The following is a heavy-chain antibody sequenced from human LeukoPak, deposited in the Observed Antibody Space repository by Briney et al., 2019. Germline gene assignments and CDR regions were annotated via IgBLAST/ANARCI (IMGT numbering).Heavy chain of an antibody. D-gene: IGHD3-10*01. J-gene: IGHJ5*02. V-gene: IGHV5-51*01. CDR2: IYPGDSDT. CDR3: ARQRALLWFGELLWDWSDP. Sequence: GESLKISCKGSGYSFTSYWIGWVRQMPGKGLEWMGIIYPGDSDTRYSPSFQGQVIISADKSISTAYLQWSSLKASDTAMYYCARQRALLWFGELLWDWSDPWGQGTLVTVSS. CDR1: GYSFTSYW.